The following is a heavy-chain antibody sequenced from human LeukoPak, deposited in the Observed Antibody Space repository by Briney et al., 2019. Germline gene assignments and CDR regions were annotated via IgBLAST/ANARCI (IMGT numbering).Heavy chain of an antibody. J-gene: IGHJ1*01. CDR2: NGTVT. D-gene: IGHD1-14*01. CDR1: GFALSDSW. CDR3: ARDLGFSPDH. Sequence: GGSLRLSCVASGFALSDSWMHWVRQAPGKGLVWVSHNGTVTNYADFVKGRFIISRDNAKNTVFLQMNSLRAEDTSVYYCARDLGFSPDHWGQGTLVTASS. V-gene: IGHV3-74*01.